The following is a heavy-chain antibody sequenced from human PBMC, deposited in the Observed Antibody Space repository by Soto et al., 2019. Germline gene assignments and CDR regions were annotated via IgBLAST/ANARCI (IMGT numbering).Heavy chain of an antibody. V-gene: IGHV3-30*18. D-gene: IGHD3-16*01. CDR2: ISYDGSNS. CDR1: GFPFNNYA. CDR3: AKGILSATFAPYAMDV. J-gene: IGHJ6*02. Sequence: QVQLVESGGGVVQPGTSLRLSCAASGFPFNNYAMHWVRQRPGKGLDWVAVISYDGSNSYYSDSVKGRFTVSRARSKNTLSLQMNSLRVEDTAVYYCAKGILSATFAPYAMDVWGQGTTVTVSS.